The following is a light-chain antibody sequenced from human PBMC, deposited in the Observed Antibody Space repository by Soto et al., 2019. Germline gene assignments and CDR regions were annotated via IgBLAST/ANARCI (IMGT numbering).Light chain of an antibody. CDR2: GNI. Sequence: QSVLTQPPSVTGAPGQRVTISCTGTNSNIGAGYDVHWYRQFPGTAPKLLIYGNINRTSHVPDRFSGSKSGTSASLAITGLQAEDEAHYYCHSFDSRLIGLLFGRGTKLTVL. J-gene: IGLJ2*01. CDR1: NSNIGAGYD. CDR3: HSFDSRLIGLL. V-gene: IGLV1-40*01.